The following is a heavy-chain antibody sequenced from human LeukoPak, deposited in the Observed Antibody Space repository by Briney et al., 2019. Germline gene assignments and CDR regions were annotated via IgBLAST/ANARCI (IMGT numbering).Heavy chain of an antibody. CDR3: ARAPPYIAAAIFDY. J-gene: IGHJ4*02. V-gene: IGHV4-61*01. CDR1: GGSVSSGSHY. Sequence: PSETLSLTCSVSGGSVSSGSHYWSRIRQSPGKGLEWIGHIYYTGSTNYNPSLKSRVTISVDTSKNQFSLKLSSVTAADTAVYYCARAPPYIAAAIFDYWGQGTLVTVSS. D-gene: IGHD6-13*01. CDR2: IYYTGST.